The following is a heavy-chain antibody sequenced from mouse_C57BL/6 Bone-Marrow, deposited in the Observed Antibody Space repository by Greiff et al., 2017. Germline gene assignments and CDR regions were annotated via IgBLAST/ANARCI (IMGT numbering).Heavy chain of an antibody. D-gene: IGHD2-2*01. CDR2: ISSGSSTI. Sequence: EVQLQQSGGGLVKPGGSLKLSCAASGFTFSDYGMHWVRQAPEKGLEWVAYISSGSSTIYYADTVKGRFTISRDNAKNTLFLQMTSLRSEDTAMYYCARMGVTTAYGGQGTLVTVSA. J-gene: IGHJ3*01. CDR3: ARMGVTTAY. CDR1: GFTFSDYG. V-gene: IGHV5-17*01.